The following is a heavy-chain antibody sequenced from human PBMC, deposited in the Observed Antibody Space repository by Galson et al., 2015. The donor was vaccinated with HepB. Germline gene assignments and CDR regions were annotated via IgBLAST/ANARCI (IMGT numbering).Heavy chain of an antibody. CDR1: GFTSRSYA. CDR3: GKDRLDILSGYYYYGMDV. Sequence: SLRLSCAASGFTSRSYAMGWVRQAPGEGLEWVSLISGGGDRTYYAESVKGRFTISRDNSKNTLYLEMNSLRAEDTAVYYCGKDRLDILSGYYYYGMDVWGQGTTVTISS. V-gene: IGHV3-23*01. D-gene: IGHD3-9*01. CDR2: ISGGGDRT. J-gene: IGHJ6*02.